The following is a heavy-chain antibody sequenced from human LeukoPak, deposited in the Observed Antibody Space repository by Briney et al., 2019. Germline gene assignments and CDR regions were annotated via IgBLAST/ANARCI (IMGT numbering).Heavy chain of an antibody. CDR3: ARGTVVPANAFDI. D-gene: IGHD2-2*01. Sequence: SETLSLTCAVYGGSFSGYSWSWIRQPPGKGLEWIGYIYHSGSTYYNPSLKSRVTISVDRSKNQFSLKLSSVTAADTAVYYCARGTVVPANAFDIWGQGTMVTVSS. CDR2: IYHSGST. J-gene: IGHJ3*02. CDR1: GGSFSGYS. V-gene: IGHV4-30-2*01.